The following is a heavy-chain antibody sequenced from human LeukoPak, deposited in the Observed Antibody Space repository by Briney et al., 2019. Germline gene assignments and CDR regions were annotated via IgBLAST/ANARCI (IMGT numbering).Heavy chain of an antibody. D-gene: IGHD3-9*01. CDR2: IASDGSAE. V-gene: IGHV3-30-3*01. Sequence: GTSLRLSCAASGFTFSSYVMHWVRQAPGKGLEWVARIASDGSAEHYADFVKGRFTISRDQSRNIVYLQINDLTPEDTAMFYCARDGDSTSGYGMDYWGQGALVTVSS. CDR3: ARDGDSTSGYGMDY. CDR1: GFTFSSYV. J-gene: IGHJ4*02.